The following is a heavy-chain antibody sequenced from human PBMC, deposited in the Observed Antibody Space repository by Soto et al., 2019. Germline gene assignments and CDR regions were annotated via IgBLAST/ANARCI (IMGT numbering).Heavy chain of an antibody. V-gene: IGHV3-21*01. CDR1: GFTFSSYS. J-gene: IGHJ3*02. Sequence: GESLKISCAASGFTFSSYSMNWVRQAPGKGLEWVSSISSSSSYIYYADSVKGRFTISRDNAKNSLYLQMNSLRAEDTAVYYCARTQLDAFDIWGQGTMVTVSS. CDR3: ARTQLDAFDI. D-gene: IGHD6-13*01. CDR2: ISSSSSYI.